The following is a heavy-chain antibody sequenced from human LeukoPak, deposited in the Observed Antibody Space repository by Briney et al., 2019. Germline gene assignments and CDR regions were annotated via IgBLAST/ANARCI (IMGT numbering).Heavy chain of an antibody. CDR1: GYTFTSYY. D-gene: IGHD1-1*01. J-gene: IGHJ4*02. Sequence: ASVKVSCKASGYTFTSYYMHWVRQAPGQGLEWMGIINPSGGSTSYAQKSQGRVTMTRDTSTSTVYMELSSLRSEDTAVYYCARIATGTWIFGYWGQGTLVTVSS. CDR2: INPSGGST. CDR3: ARIATGTWIFGY. V-gene: IGHV1-46*01.